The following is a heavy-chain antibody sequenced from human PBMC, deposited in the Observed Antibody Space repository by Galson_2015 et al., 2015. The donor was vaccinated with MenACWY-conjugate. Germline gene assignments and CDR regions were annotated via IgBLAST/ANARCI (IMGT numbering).Heavy chain of an antibody. Sequence: SLRLSCAASGFTYSSYGMHWVRQAPGKGLEWVAVISYDGSNKYYADSVKGRFTISRDNSKNTLYLQMNSLRAEDTAVYYCAKRRGGDRPFDYWGQGTLVTVSS. CDR1: GFTYSSYG. CDR2: ISYDGSNK. V-gene: IGHV3-30*18. D-gene: IGHD2-21*02. J-gene: IGHJ4*02. CDR3: AKRRGGDRPFDY.